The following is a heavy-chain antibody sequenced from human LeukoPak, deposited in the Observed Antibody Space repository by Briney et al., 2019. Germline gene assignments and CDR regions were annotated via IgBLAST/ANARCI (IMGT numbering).Heavy chain of an antibody. CDR2: IFASGTT. V-gene: IGHV4-4*07. CDR1: GGSISNYY. Sequence: SETLSLTCTVSGGSISNYYWSWIRKPAGKGLEWLGRIFASGTTHDNPSLKSRVTVSVDTSKNQFSLRLTSVTAADTAVYYCTRDPGHYGVDVWGQGTTVTVYS. J-gene: IGHJ6*02. CDR3: TRDPGHYGVDV.